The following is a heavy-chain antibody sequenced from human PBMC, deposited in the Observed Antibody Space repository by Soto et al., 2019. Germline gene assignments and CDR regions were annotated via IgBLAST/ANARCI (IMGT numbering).Heavy chain of an antibody. J-gene: IGHJ4*02. Sequence: QVQLQESGPGLVKPSQTLSLTCTVSGGSISSGGYYWSWMRQHPGKGLEWIGYIYYSGSTYYNPSLKSRVTISVDTSKNQFSLKLSSVTAADTAVYYCARYYDSSGYYQGDYFDYWGQGTLVTVSS. V-gene: IGHV4-31*03. D-gene: IGHD3-22*01. CDR3: ARYYDSSGYYQGDYFDY. CDR1: GGSISSGGYY. CDR2: IYYSGST.